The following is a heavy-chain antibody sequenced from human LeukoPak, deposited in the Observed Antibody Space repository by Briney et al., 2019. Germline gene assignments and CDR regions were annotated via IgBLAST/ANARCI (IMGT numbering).Heavy chain of an antibody. CDR1: GYTFTSYD. Sequence: ASVKASCKASGYTFTSYDINWVRQATGQGLECMGWMNPNSGNTGYAQKFQGRVTMTRNTSISTAYMELSSLRSEDTAVYYCARGRLESFSYYYDSSGYYSDAFDIWGQGTMITVSS. D-gene: IGHD3-22*01. CDR3: ARGRLESFSYYYDSSGYYSDAFDI. V-gene: IGHV1-8*01. CDR2: MNPNSGNT. J-gene: IGHJ3*02.